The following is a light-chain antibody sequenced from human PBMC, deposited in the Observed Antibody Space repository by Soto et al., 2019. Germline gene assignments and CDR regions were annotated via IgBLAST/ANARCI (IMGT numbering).Light chain of an antibody. Sequence: DIVMTQSPDSLAVSLGERATINCNSSQNVLYSSNNKNYLAWYQQKPGQPPKLLIYWASTRESGVPDRFSGSGSGTDLTLTISSLQAEDVAVYYCQQYYSTPLTFGGGTKVDI. V-gene: IGKV4-1*01. CDR3: QQYYSTPLT. J-gene: IGKJ4*01. CDR1: QNVLYSSNNKNY. CDR2: WAS.